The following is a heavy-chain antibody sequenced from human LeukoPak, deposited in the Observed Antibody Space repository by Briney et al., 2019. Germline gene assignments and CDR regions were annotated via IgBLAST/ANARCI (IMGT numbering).Heavy chain of an antibody. CDR1: GDSISSGSSY. V-gene: IGHV4-31*03. J-gene: IGHJ5*02. CDR2: IYYSGGT. CDR3: ARDKIPYDSSAA. D-gene: IGHD3-22*01. Sequence: PSETLSLTCTVSGDSISSGSSYWSWIRQLPGKGLEWIGYIYYSGGTYYNPSLRSRVSMSVDTSKNQFSLNLNSVTAADTAVYYCARDKIPYDSSAAWDQGTLVTVSS.